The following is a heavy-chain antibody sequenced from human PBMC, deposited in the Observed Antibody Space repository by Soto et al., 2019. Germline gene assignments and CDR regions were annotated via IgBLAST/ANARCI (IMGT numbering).Heavy chain of an antibody. CDR3: ARQPTTGDTDLWFDP. CDR1: GGSISTSRSY. CDR2: IFYSGST. Sequence: QLQLLESGPGLVKASETLSLTCNVSGGSISTSRSYWAWIRQPPGKGLEWLANIFYSGSTYYNPSLARRATVSVDTSKNEFSLKLRSVTAADTAVYYCARQPTTGDTDLWFDPWGQGTLVTVSS. D-gene: IGHD2-21*01. J-gene: IGHJ5*02. V-gene: IGHV4-39*01.